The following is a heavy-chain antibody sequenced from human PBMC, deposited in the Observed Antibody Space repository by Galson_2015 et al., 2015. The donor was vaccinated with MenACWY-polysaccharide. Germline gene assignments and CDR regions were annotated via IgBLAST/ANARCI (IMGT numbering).Heavy chain of an antibody. CDR2: ISYDGSNK. D-gene: IGHD2-15*01. J-gene: IGHJ4*02. Sequence: SLRLSCAASGFTFSDYGLHWVRQAPGKGLEWVATISYDGSNKYYADSLKGRFTISRDNSKNTLYLQMNSLKIEDTAVYYCTRDSSGGYDYWGQGTLVTVSS. CDR3: TRDSSGGYDY. V-gene: IGHV3-30*03. CDR1: GFTFSDYG.